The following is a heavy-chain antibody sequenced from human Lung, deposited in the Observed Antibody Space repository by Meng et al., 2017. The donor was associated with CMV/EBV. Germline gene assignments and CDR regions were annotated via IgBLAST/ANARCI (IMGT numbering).Heavy chain of an antibody. V-gene: IGHV3-74*01. J-gene: IGHJ3*02. CDR2: INSDGSST. CDR3: AREQPNSDAVDI. D-gene: IGHD4-23*01. CDR1: GFTFSSYW. Sequence: GESLKISCAASGFTFSSYWMHWVRQAPGKGLVWVSRINSDGSSTSYADSVKGRFTISRDNAKNTLYLQMNSLRAEDTAVYYCAREQPNSDAVDIWGQGTMVTVSS.